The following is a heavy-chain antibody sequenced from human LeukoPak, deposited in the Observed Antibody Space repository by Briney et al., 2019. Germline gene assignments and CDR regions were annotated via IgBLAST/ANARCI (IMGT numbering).Heavy chain of an antibody. Sequence: GGSLRLSCATSGFTFSSYSMNWVRQAPGKGLEWVSSISSSSSYIYYADSVKGRFTISRDNAKNSLYLQMNSPRAEDTAVYYCAREAAAGTSWFDPWGQGTLVTVSS. J-gene: IGHJ5*02. CDR3: AREAAAGTSWFDP. V-gene: IGHV3-21*01. CDR2: ISSSSSYI. D-gene: IGHD6-13*01. CDR1: GFTFSSYS.